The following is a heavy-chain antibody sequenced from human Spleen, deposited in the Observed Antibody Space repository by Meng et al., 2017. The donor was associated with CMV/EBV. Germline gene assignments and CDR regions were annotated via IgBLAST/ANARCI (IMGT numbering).Heavy chain of an antibody. CDR1: GYTFTDYD. Sequence: ASVKVSCKASGYTFTDYDVHWVRQATGQGLEWMGWMNPKTGNRGYAQRFQGRVTLSGITSKSTAYMELSSLRSEDTAVYYCARIRGVVPAAVDYWGQGTLVTVSS. CDR2: MNPKTGNR. D-gene: IGHD2-2*01. V-gene: IGHV1-8*03. CDR3: ARIRGVVPAAVDY. J-gene: IGHJ4*02.